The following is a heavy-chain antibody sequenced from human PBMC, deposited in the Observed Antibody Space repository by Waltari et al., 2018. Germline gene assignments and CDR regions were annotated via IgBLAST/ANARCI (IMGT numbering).Heavy chain of an antibody. CDR1: GFTFSSYS. CDR3: ARRQLGYCSGGSCYQAFDI. Sequence: EVQLVESGGGLVQPGGSLRLSCAASGFTFSSYSMNWVRQAPGKGLEWVSSISSSSSYIYYADSVKGRFTISRDNAKNSLYLQMNSLRAEDTAVYYCARRQLGYCSGGSCYQAFDIWGQGTMVTVSS. V-gene: IGHV3-21*01. J-gene: IGHJ3*02. CDR2: ISSSSSYI. D-gene: IGHD2-15*01.